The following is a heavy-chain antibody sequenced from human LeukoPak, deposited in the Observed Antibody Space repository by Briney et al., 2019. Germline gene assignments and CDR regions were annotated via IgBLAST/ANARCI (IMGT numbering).Heavy chain of an antibody. CDR2: INPNSGIT. CDR1: GYTFTGYY. CDR3: ARGISVSGAGRFDY. D-gene: IGHD3-10*01. J-gene: IGHJ4*02. Sequence: GASVKVSCKTSGYTFTGYYSHWVRQAPGQGLEWMGWINPNSGITNYAQKFQGRVTMTRDTSISTAYMELSWLTSDDTAVYYCARGISVSGAGRFDYWGQGTLVTVSS. V-gene: IGHV1-2*02.